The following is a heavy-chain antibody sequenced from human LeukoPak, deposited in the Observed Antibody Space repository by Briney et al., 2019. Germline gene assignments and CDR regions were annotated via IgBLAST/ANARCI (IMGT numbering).Heavy chain of an antibody. V-gene: IGHV3-23*01. D-gene: IGHD3-3*01. Sequence: PGGSLRLSCSASGVTFSTYSMNWVRHTPGKGLMWVSSISGSGGSTYYAESVKGRFSISRDNSKKMMYLQMNSLGADDTAVYYCAKGGQNFDFWRFDYWGQGILVTVSS. CDR2: ISGSGGST. J-gene: IGHJ4*02. CDR1: GVTFSTYS. CDR3: AKGGQNFDFWRFDY.